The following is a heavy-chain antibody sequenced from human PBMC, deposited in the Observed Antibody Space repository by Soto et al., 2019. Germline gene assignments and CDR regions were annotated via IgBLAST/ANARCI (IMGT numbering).Heavy chain of an antibody. CDR2: IYHSGST. CDR3: ARDRVSSSWYADYYYYGMDV. D-gene: IGHD6-13*01. J-gene: IGHJ6*02. V-gene: IGHV4-4*02. Sequence: QVQLQESGPGLVKPSGTLSLTCAVSGGSISSSNWWSWVRQPPGKGLEWIGEIYHSGSTNYNPSLNSRVTISVDKSKNQFSLKLSSVTAADTAVYYCARDRVSSSWYADYYYYGMDVWGQGTTVTVSS. CDR1: GGSISSSNW.